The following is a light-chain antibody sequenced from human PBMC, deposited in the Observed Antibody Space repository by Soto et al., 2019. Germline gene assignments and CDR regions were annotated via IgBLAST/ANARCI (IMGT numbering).Light chain of an antibody. CDR1: SSNIGSNY. V-gene: IGLV1-47*01. J-gene: IGLJ1*01. CDR2: RNN. CDR3: AAWDDSLSGYV. Sequence: QSALTQPPSASGTPGQRVTISCSGSSSNIGSNYVYWYQQLPGTAPKLLIYRNNHRPSGVPDRFSGSKSGTSASLTISGLRSEDEADYYCAAWDDSLSGYVFGTGTKVTVL.